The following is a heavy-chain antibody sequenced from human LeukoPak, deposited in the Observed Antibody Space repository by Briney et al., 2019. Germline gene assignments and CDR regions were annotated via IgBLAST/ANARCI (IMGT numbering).Heavy chain of an antibody. CDR3: AELGITMIGGV. Sequence: GGSLRLSCAASGFTFSSYWMHWVRQAPGKGLEWVSGISGSGGSTDYADSVKGRFTISRDNAKNSLYLQMNSLRAEDTAVYYCAELGITMIGGVWGKGTTVTISS. CDR1: GFTFSSYW. V-gene: IGHV3-48*04. CDR2: ISGSGGST. D-gene: IGHD3-10*02. J-gene: IGHJ6*04.